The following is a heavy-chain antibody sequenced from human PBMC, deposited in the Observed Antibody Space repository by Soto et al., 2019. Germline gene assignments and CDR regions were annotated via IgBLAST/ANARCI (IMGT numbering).Heavy chain of an antibody. Sequence: QVQLVESGGGVVQPGRSLRLSCAASGFTFSSYGMHWVRQAPGKGLEWVAVIWDDGSNKYYEDSVKGRFTISRDNSKNTLYLQMNSLIAEDTAVYYCAREMGNSYGYFGGMDVWGQGTTVTVSS. CDR2: IWDDGSNK. V-gene: IGHV3-33*01. CDR3: AREMGNSYGYFGGMDV. CDR1: GFTFSSYG. D-gene: IGHD5-18*01. J-gene: IGHJ6*02.